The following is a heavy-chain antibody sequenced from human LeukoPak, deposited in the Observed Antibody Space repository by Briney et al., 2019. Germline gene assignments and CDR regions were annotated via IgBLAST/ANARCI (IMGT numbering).Heavy chain of an antibody. CDR2: IYSGGKT. CDR1: GFTVSSNY. Sequence: GGSLRLSCAASGFTVSSNYMSWVRQAPGKGLEWVSSIYSGGKTLYADSVKDRFTISRDNSENTLHLQMTSLRVEDAAMYYCARGASYYDSSLAHWGRGTLLTVSS. V-gene: IGHV3-66*01. J-gene: IGHJ5*02. CDR3: ARGASYYDSSLAH. D-gene: IGHD3-22*01.